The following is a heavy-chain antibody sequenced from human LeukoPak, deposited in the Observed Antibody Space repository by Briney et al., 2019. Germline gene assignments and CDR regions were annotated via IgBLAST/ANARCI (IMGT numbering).Heavy chain of an antibody. J-gene: IGHJ6*02. V-gene: IGHV4-59*08. CDR1: GGSISSYY. Sequence: SETLSLTCTVSGGSISSYYWGWIRQPPGKGLEWIGYIYYSGSTNYNPSLKSRVTISVDTSKNQFSLKLSSVTAADTAVYYCARHSCSSTGCYDMPYYYYGMDVWGQGTTVTVSS. D-gene: IGHD2-2*01. CDR2: IYYSGST. CDR3: ARHSCSSTGCYDMPYYYYGMDV.